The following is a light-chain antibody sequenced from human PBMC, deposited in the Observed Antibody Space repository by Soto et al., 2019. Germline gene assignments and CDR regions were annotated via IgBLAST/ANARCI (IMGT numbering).Light chain of an antibody. J-gene: IGLJ1*01. Sequence: QSALTQPPSASGSPGQSVTISCTGTKNDIGVYDFVSWYQHHPGKAPRLIIYEVVQRPSGVPDRFSGSKSGNTASLTVSGLQAAAEADYFCKSYAGSNTYVFGSGTKVTVL. CDR1: KNDIGVYDF. V-gene: IGLV2-8*01. CDR2: EVV. CDR3: KSYAGSNTYV.